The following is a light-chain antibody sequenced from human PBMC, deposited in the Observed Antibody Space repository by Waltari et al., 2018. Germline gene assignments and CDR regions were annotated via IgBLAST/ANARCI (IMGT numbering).Light chain of an antibody. J-gene: IGLJ3*02. CDR2: EVT. Sequence: QSALTQPPSASGSPGQSVTISCTGSSSDVGNYNYVSWYQQHPGKAPKLMIYEVTKRPSGFPERFSGSKSGNTASLTVSGLQAEDEADYYCSSYAGSNNLMFGGGTKVTVL. CDR1: SSDVGNYNY. V-gene: IGLV2-8*01. CDR3: SSYAGSNNLM.